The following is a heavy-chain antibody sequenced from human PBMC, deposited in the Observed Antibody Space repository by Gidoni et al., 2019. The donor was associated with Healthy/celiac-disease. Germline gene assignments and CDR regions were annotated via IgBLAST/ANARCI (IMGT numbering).Heavy chain of an antibody. CDR3: ARGQLITIFGVVIKRTPTYFDY. Sequence: QVQLQQWGAGLLKPSETLSLTCAVYGGSFSGYYWSWIRQPPGKGLEWIGEINHSGSTNYNPSLKSRVTISVDTSKNQFSLKLSSVTAADTAVYYCARGQLITIFGVVIKRTPTYFDYWGQGTLVTVSS. V-gene: IGHV4-34*01. CDR1: GGSFSGYY. J-gene: IGHJ4*02. CDR2: INHSGST. D-gene: IGHD3-3*01.